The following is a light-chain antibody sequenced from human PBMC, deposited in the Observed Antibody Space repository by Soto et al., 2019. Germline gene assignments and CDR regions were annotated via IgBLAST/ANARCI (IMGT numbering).Light chain of an antibody. V-gene: IGKV1-39*01. CDR3: QQGYSTPLT. Sequence: DIQMTQSPSTLSASVGDRVTITCRASQTLDSYLNWYQQKPGKAPKLLIYAASSLQSGVPSRFSGSGSGTDFTLTISSLQPEDFATYYCQQGYSTPLTFGGGTKVDIK. CDR1: QTLDSY. J-gene: IGKJ4*01. CDR2: AAS.